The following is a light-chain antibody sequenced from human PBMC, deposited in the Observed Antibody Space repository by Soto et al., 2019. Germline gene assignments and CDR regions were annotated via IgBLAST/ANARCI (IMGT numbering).Light chain of an antibody. Sequence: QSVLTQPPSVSAAPGQKVTISCSGSSSNIGRNYVSWYQLVPGTAPKLLIYDNNQRPSGIPDRFSGSKSGTSATLGITGLQTGDEADYYCGAWDSSLSGGRVFGGGTKVTVL. CDR2: DNN. J-gene: IGLJ2*01. V-gene: IGLV1-51*01. CDR1: SSNIGRNY. CDR3: GAWDSSLSGGRV.